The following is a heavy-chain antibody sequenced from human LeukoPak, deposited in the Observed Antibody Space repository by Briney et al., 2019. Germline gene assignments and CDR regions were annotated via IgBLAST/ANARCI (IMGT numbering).Heavy chain of an antibody. D-gene: IGHD5-12*01. Sequence: GGSLRLSCAASGFTFSSYGMHWVRQALGKGLEWVAVISYDGSNKYYADSVKGRFTISRDNSKNTLYLQMNSLRAEDTAVYYCAKARYSGYDTRGVVDYWGQGTLVTVSS. CDR3: AKARYSGYDTRGVVDY. V-gene: IGHV3-30*18. CDR2: ISYDGSNK. CDR1: GFTFSSYG. J-gene: IGHJ4*02.